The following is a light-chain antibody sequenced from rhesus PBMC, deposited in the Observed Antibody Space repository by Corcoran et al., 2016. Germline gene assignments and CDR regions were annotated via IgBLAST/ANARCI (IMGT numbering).Light chain of an antibody. CDR3: QPGYSYPWT. J-gene: IGKJ1*01. CDR1: QSLSNF. V-gene: IGKV1S9*01. CDR2: GAS. Sequence: DIQMTQSPSSLSASVGDRVTIACQASQSLSNFLSWYQQKAGKTPKLLIYGASRLQSGIPSRFSGSGSGTDFTLTISSLQPEDIATYYCQPGYSYPWTFGQGTRVEIK.